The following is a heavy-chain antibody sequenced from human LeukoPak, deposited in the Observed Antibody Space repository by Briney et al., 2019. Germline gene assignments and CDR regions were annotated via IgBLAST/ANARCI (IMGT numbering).Heavy chain of an antibody. V-gene: IGHV3-23*01. D-gene: IGHD6-19*01. Sequence: GGSLRLSCAASGFTFSIYGMNWVRQAPGKGLEWVSAISGSGGSTYYADSVKGRFTISRDNSKNTLYLQMNSLRAEDTAVYYCAKDLAVAGTSDYWGQGTLVTVSS. CDR2: ISGSGGST. J-gene: IGHJ4*02. CDR1: GFTFSIYG. CDR3: AKDLAVAGTSDY.